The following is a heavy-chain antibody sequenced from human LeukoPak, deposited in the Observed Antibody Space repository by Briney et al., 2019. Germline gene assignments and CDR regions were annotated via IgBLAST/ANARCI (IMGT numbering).Heavy chain of an antibody. CDR2: IYHSGST. D-gene: IGHD6-13*01. V-gene: IGHV4-38-2*02. CDR3: ARTTWGIGAAGTVSGPYYYYYMDV. CDR1: GYSISSGYY. Sequence: SETLSLTCTVSGYSISSGYYWGWIRPPPGKGLERIGSIYHSGSTYYNPSLKSRVTISVDASKNQFSLKLSSVTAADTAVYYCARTTWGIGAAGTVSGPYYYYYMDVWGKGTTVTISS. J-gene: IGHJ6*03.